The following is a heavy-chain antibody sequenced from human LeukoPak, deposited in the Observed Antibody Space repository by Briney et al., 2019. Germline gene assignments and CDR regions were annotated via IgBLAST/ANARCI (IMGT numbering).Heavy chain of an antibody. CDR3: ARDKGDYDTSGSLFVF. J-gene: IGHJ4*02. D-gene: IGHD3-22*01. CDR1: GFTFSGYW. CDR2: IKQDGSEK. V-gene: IGHV3-7*03. Sequence: PGGSLRLSCAASGFTFSGYWMSWVRQVPRKRLEWVANIKQDGSEKYYVDSVKGRFTISRDNAKNSLYLQMNSLRAEDTAVYYCARDKGDYDTSGSLFVFGGQGTLVTVSS.